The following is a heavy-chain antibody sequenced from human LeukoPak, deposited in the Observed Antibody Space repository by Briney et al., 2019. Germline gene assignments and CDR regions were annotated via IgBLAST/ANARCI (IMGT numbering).Heavy chain of an antibody. CDR3: ARGMSATSGYLELEY. CDR2: ISGSGGNT. Sequence: PGGSLRLSCAASGFTFSSYAMSWVRQSPGKGLEWVSAISGSGGNTYSADSVKGRCTISRDNSKKTLFLHMNSLRAEDTAVYYCARGMSATSGYLELEYWGQGTLVTAST. CDR1: GFTFSSYA. J-gene: IGHJ4*02. D-gene: IGHD3-22*01. V-gene: IGHV3-23*01.